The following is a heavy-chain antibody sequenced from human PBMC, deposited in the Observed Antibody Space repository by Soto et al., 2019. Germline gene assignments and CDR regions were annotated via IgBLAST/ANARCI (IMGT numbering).Heavy chain of an antibody. CDR1: DFTVSTNY. D-gene: IGHD2-8*01. V-gene: IGHV3-53*02. CDR3: ARTLGYCTQGICYGYHYYGMDV. Sequence: EVQLVETGGGLIQPGGSLRLSCAASDFTVSTNYMSWVRQAPGKGLEWVSVIYHGGSTYYADSVKGRFTISRDHSKNTLYLQMNSLRAEDTAVYYCARTLGYCTQGICYGYHYYGMDVWDQGTTVTVSS. J-gene: IGHJ6*02. CDR2: IYHGGST.